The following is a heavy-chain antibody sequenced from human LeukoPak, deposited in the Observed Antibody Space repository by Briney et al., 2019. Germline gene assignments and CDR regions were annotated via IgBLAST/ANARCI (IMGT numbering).Heavy chain of an antibody. D-gene: IGHD3-10*01. CDR1: GVTFSSYG. J-gene: IGHJ4*02. CDR3: VKSPGDGVDFDF. Sequence: PGGSLSLSCAASGVTFSSYGIHWGRQAPGKGREWVAFIRYDGSNKYYADSVKGRFTISRDNSKNTLCLQMNSLRAEDTAVYYCVKSPGDGVDFDFWGQGTLVTVSS. V-gene: IGHV3-30*02. CDR2: IRYDGSNK.